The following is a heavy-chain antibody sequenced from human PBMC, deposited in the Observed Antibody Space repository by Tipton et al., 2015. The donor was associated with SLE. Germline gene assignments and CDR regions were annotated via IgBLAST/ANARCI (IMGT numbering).Heavy chain of an antibody. V-gene: IGHV4-59*01. J-gene: IGHJ3*02. CDR2: IYYSGST. CDR3: ARRADAFDI. CDR1: GGSLSSYY. Sequence: TLSLTCSISGGSLSSYYWSWIRQPPGKGLEWIGNIYYSGSTNHNPSLKSRVTISVDTSKNQFSLKLSSVTAADTAVYYCARRADAFDIWGQGKMVTVSS.